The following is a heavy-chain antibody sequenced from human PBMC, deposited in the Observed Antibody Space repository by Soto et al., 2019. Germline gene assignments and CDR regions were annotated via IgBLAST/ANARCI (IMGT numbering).Heavy chain of an antibody. CDR1: GYTFTSYG. CDR3: ARVNYDNGHAFDV. J-gene: IGHJ3*01. CDR2: ISAYNGNT. V-gene: IGHV1-18*01. D-gene: IGHD3-22*01. Sequence: QVQLVQSGAEVKKPGASVKVSCKASGYTFTSYGISWVRQAPGQGLEGMGWISAYNGNTIYAQKVPGRVSMTTDTSTSTAYMELRSLRSDDTAVYHCARVNYDNGHAFDVWGQGTMVTVSS.